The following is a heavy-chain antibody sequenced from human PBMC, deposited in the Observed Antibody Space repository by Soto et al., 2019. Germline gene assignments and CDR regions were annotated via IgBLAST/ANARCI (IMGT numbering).Heavy chain of an antibody. CDR1: GVTVSSNY. CDR2: IYSGGST. J-gene: IGHJ4*02. Sequence: EVQLVESGGGLVQPGGSLRLSCAASGVTVSSNYMSWVRQAPGKGLEWVSVIYSGGSTYYADSVKGGFTIARDNSKSTLYLNMNCLRAENTAVYYCARHGYNYGGGYFDYWGQGNLVTVSS. CDR3: ARHGYNYGGGYFDY. D-gene: IGHD5-18*01. V-gene: IGHV3-66*04.